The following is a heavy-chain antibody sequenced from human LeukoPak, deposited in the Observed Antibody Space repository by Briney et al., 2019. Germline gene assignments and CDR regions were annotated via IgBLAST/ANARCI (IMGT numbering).Heavy chain of an antibody. CDR3: AREVRFGESYGMDV. Sequence: GGSLRLSCAASGFTFSSYEMNWVRQAPGKGLEWVSYISSSGSTIYYADSVKGRFTISRDNAKNSLYLQMNSLRAEDTAVYYCAREVRFGESYGMDVWGQGTTVTVSS. CDR2: ISSSGSTI. J-gene: IGHJ6*02. CDR1: GFTFSSYE. V-gene: IGHV3-48*03. D-gene: IGHD3-10*01.